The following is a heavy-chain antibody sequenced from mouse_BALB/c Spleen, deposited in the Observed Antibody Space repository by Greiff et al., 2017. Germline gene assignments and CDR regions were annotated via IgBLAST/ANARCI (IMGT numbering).Heavy chain of an antibody. Sequence: VQLQQSGPGLVKPSQSLSLTCTVTGYSITSDYAWNWIRQFPGNKLEWMGYIRYSGSTSYNPSLKSRISITRDTSKNQFFLQLNSVTTEDTATYYCARWWSYYDYPYAMDDWGQGTSVTVSS. V-gene: IGHV3-2*02. CDR1: GYSITSDYA. CDR2: IRYSGST. D-gene: IGHD2-4*01. CDR3: ARWWSYYDYPYAMDD. J-gene: IGHJ4*01.